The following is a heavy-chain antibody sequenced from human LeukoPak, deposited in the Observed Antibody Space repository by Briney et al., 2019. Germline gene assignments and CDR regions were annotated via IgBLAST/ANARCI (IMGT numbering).Heavy chain of an antibody. D-gene: IGHD2-15*01. CDR1: GGSISSSSYY. V-gene: IGHV4-39*07. Sequence: PSETLSLTCTVSGGSISSSSYYWGWIRQPPGKGLEWIGSIYYSGSTYYNPSLKSRVTISVDTSKNQFSLKLSSVTAADTAVYYCARGPSDIVVVVAAPPPLGDFDYWGQGTLVTVSS. CDR3: ARGPSDIVVVVAAPPPLGDFDY. J-gene: IGHJ4*02. CDR2: IYYSGST.